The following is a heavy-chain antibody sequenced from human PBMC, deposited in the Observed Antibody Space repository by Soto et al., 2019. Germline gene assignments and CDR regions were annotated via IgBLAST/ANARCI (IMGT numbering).Heavy chain of an antibody. CDR1: GFTLDKYA. CDR3: ARDREPDGIWTFDS. V-gene: IGHV3-23*05. D-gene: IGHD3-9*01. Sequence: GGSQILSCAAXGFTLDKYAMGWVRQAPGKGLEWVAESFSSGGTQYADSVKGRFTISRDNSRNMVFLQMNGLRVEDTALYYCARDREPDGIWTFDSWGQGALVTVSS. J-gene: IGHJ4*02. CDR2: SFSSGGT.